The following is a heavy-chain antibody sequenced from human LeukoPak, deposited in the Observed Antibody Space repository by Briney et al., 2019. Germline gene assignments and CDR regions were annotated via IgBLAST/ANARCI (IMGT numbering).Heavy chain of an antibody. CDR3: ARFGTSSSRFFDQ. CDR1: GGSIRSGGYY. V-gene: IGHV4-61*08. Sequence: SETLSLTCTVSGGSIRSGGYYWGWIRQPPGKGLEWIGTIDYSGTTNYYPSLKSRVTIALDTSKNQFSLKLNSVTAADTAVYYCARFGTSSSRFFDQWGQGTLVTVSS. CDR2: IDYSGTT. D-gene: IGHD6-6*01. J-gene: IGHJ4*02.